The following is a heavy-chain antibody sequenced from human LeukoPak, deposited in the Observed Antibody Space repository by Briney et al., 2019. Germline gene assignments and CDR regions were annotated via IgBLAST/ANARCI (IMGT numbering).Heavy chain of an antibody. Sequence: GGSLRLSCAASGFTVSSNYMSWVRQAPGKGLEWVSVIYSGGSTYYADSVKGRFTISRDNSKNTLYLQMNSLRAEDTAVYYCARERRLQYCSGGSCYSSRYYFDYWGQGTLVTVSS. CDR2: IYSGGST. CDR3: ARERRLQYCSGGSCYSSRYYFDY. V-gene: IGHV3-53*01. D-gene: IGHD2-15*01. J-gene: IGHJ4*02. CDR1: GFTVSSNY.